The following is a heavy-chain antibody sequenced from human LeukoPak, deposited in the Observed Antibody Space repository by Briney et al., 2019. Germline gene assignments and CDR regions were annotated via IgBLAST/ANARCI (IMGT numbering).Heavy chain of an antibody. J-gene: IGHJ3*02. Sequence: PSETLSLTCAVSGYSISSGHYWGWIRQPPGKGLEWIGSMYHSGSTYFNPSLKSRVTISVDTSKNQFSLTLTSVTAADTAVYFCARLSGSGTALDPFDIWGQGTMVIVSS. CDR2: MYHSGST. V-gene: IGHV4-38-2*01. D-gene: IGHD1-1*01. CDR3: ARLSGSGTALDPFDI. CDR1: GYSISSGHY.